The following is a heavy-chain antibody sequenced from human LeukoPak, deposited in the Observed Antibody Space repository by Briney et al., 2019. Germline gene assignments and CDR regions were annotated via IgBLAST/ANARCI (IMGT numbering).Heavy chain of an antibody. CDR3: ARGSPTQYCSGGSCYSGCFQH. Sequence: SETLSLTCTVPGGSISSYYWSWIRQPPGKGLEWIGYIYYSGSTNYNPSLKSRVTMSVDTSKSQFSLELNSVTAADTAVYYCARGSPTQYCSGGSCYSGCFQHWGQGTLVTVSS. CDR2: IYYSGST. D-gene: IGHD2-15*01. CDR1: GGSISSYY. J-gene: IGHJ1*01. V-gene: IGHV4-59*01.